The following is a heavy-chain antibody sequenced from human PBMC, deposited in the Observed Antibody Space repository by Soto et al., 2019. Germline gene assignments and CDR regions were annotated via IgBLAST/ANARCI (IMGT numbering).Heavy chain of an antibody. J-gene: IGHJ5*02. V-gene: IGHV4-38-2*02. D-gene: IGHD2-15*01. Sequence: SETLSLTCAVSDYSISSGYYWGWIRQPPGKGLEWIGSIHHTGNTYYNPSLKSRVTISVDTSKNQFSLKLSSVTAADTAVYFCARDTPGLAETNWFEPWGQGTLVTVSS. CDR1: DYSISSGYY. CDR2: IHHTGNT. CDR3: ARDTPGLAETNWFEP.